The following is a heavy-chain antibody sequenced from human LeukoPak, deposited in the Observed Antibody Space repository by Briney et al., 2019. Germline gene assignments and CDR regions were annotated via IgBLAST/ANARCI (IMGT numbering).Heavy chain of an antibody. V-gene: IGHV4-34*01. CDR1: GGSFSGYY. Sequence: PSETLSLTCAVYGGSFSGYYWSWIRQPPGKGLEWIGEINHSGSTNYNPSLKSRVTISVDTSKNQFSLKLSSVTAADTAVYYCARTGGSCYSTSDYWGQGTLVTVSS. D-gene: IGHD2-15*01. CDR3: ARTGGSCYSTSDY. J-gene: IGHJ4*02. CDR2: INHSGST.